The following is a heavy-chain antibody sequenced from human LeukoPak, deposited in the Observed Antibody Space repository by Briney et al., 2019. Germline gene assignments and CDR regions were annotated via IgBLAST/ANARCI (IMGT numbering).Heavy chain of an antibody. D-gene: IGHD1-7*01. J-gene: IGHJ1*01. V-gene: IGHV3-30*03. CDR3: AAYHASGTFGYFQH. CDR1: GFTFNSYG. CDR2: ISYDGSNK. Sequence: GGSLRLSCAASGFTFNSYGMHWVRQAPGKGLEWLAVISYDGSNKYFADSVEGRLVVSRDNSNNTLYLHINTLRPDDTGIYYCAAYHASGTFGYFQHWGQGTLVTVSS.